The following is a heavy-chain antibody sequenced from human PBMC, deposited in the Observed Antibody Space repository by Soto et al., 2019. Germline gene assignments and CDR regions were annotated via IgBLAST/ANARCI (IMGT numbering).Heavy chain of an antibody. Sequence: ASVKVSCKASGYTFTGYYMHWVRQAPGQGLEWMGWINPNSGGTNYAQKFQGRVTMTRDTSINTAYMELSRLRSDDTAVYYCARYYYDSSGYYYDGMDVWGQGTTVTVSS. D-gene: IGHD3-22*01. CDR3: ARYYYDSSGYYYDGMDV. CDR1: GYTFTGYY. J-gene: IGHJ6*02. CDR2: INPNSGGT. V-gene: IGHV1-2*02.